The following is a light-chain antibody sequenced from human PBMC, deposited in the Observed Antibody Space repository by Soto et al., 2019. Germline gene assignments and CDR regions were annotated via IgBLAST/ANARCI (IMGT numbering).Light chain of an antibody. Sequence: QSVLTQSPSASVSLGASVKLTCTLSSGHSSYAIAWHQQQPEKGPRYLMKLSSDGSHSKGDGIPDRFSGSSSGAERYLTISSLQSEDEADYYCQTWDTGARVVFGGGTKVTVL. V-gene: IGLV4-69*01. CDR1: SGHSSYA. CDR2: LSSDGSH. J-gene: IGLJ2*01. CDR3: QTWDTGARVV.